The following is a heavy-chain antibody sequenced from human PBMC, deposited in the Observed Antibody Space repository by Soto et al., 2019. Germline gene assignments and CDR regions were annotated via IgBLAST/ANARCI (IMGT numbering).Heavy chain of an antibody. CDR3: ARPYSSSWYSLGYGMDV. CDR1: GFTFSDYY. J-gene: IGHJ6*02. V-gene: IGHV3-11*05. CDR2: ISSSSSYT. D-gene: IGHD6-13*01. Sequence: QVQLVESGGGLVKPGGSLRLSCAASGFTFSDYYLSWIRKAPGKGLESVSYISSSSSYTNYADSVKGRFTISRDNAKNSLYLQMNSLRAEDTAVYYCARPYSSSWYSLGYGMDVWGQGTTVTVSS.